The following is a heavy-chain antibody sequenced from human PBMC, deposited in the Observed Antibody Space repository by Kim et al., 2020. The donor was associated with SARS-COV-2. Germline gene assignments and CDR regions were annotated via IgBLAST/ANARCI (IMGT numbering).Heavy chain of an antibody. CDR1: GLSVSNSH. CDR2: IYVAGTT. CDR3: ASRPYGDYPFFDY. Sequence: GGSLRLSCAALSGLSVSNSHMTWVRQAPGKGLEWFSFIYVAGTTSYADSVKGRFTVSRDTSRNTLYLQMNSLSADDTAVYFCASRPYGDYPFFDYWGQGTLVTVSS. J-gene: IGHJ4*02. D-gene: IGHD4-17*01. V-gene: IGHV3-53*01.